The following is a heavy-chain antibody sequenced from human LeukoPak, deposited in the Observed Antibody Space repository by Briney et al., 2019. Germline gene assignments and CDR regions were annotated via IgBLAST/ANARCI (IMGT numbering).Heavy chain of an antibody. J-gene: IGHJ6*03. Sequence: SETLSLTCTVSGYSISSGYYWGWIRQPPGKGLEWIGSIYHSGSTYHNPSLKSRVTISVDTSKNQFSLKLSSVTAADTAVYYCARGINDSSGYSGWYMDVWGKGTTVTVSS. CDR2: IYHSGST. D-gene: IGHD3-22*01. CDR1: GYSISSGYY. V-gene: IGHV4-38-2*02. CDR3: ARGINDSSGYSGWYMDV.